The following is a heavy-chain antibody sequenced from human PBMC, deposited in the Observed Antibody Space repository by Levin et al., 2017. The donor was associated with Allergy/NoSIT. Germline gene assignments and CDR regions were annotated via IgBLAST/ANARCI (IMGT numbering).Heavy chain of an antibody. Sequence: SVKVSCKASGGTFSSYAISWVRQAPGQGLEWMGGIIPIFGTANYAQKFQGRVTITADKSTSTAYMELSSLRSEDTAVYYCASGGFWSGYPSSYYYYYGMDGWGQGTTVTVSS. D-gene: IGHD3-3*01. CDR1: GGTFSSYA. CDR2: IIPIFGTA. CDR3: ASGGFWSGYPSSYYYYYGMDG. V-gene: IGHV1-69*06. J-gene: IGHJ6*02.